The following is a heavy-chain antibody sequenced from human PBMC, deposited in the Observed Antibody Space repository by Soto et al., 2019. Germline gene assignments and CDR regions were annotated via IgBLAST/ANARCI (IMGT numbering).Heavy chain of an antibody. CDR1: GGSISSSSYY. Sequence: KTSETLSLTCTVSGGSISSSSYYWGWIRQPPGKGLEWIGSIYSSGSTYYNPSQQSRVTISVDTSKNQFSLNLSSVTAADTAVYYCARCEGRYPLHWGQGTTVTVSS. CDR3: ARCEGRYPLH. D-gene: IGHD2-2*01. V-gene: IGHV4-39*01. J-gene: IGHJ6*02. CDR2: IYSSGST.